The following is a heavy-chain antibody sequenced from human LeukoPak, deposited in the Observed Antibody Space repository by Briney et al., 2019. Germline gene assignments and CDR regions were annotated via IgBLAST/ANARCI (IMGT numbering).Heavy chain of an antibody. Sequence: GGSLRLSCVASGFTFSSNWMSWVRQAPGKGLEWVANIRQDGSEIYYVDSVKGRFTISRDNAKNSLYLQMNSLRAEDTAVYYCTGKRFDPWGQGTLVIVSS. CDR1: GFTFSSNW. D-gene: IGHD5-24*01. J-gene: IGHJ5*02. CDR3: TGKRFDP. CDR2: IRQDGSEI. V-gene: IGHV3-7*01.